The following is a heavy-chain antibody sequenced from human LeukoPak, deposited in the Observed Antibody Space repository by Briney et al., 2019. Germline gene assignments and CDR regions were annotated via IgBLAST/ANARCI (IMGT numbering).Heavy chain of an antibody. Sequence: GGSLRLSCAASGFTFSNCCMHWVRQIPGKGLVWVSRICPDGTVTNYADSVKGRFTISRDNAKNMVFLQMNSLRADDTAVYYCVRDFRSADYWGQGTLVTVSS. CDR2: ICPDGTVT. CDR3: VRDFRSADY. V-gene: IGHV3-74*01. CDR1: GFTFSNCC. J-gene: IGHJ4*02.